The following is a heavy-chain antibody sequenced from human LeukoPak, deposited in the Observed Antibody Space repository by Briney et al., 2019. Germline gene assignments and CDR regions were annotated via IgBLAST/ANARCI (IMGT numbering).Heavy chain of an antibody. Sequence: SSETLSLTCTVSGGSISSYYWSWIRQPPGKGLEWIGYIYYSGSTNYNPSLKSRVTISVDTSKNHFSLKLSSVTAADTAVYYCARGYYGSGSYYHYYYYYMDVWGKGTTVTVSS. CDR3: ARGYYGSGSYYHYYYYYMDV. V-gene: IGHV4-59*01. CDR1: GGSISSYY. D-gene: IGHD3-10*01. CDR2: IYYSGST. J-gene: IGHJ6*03.